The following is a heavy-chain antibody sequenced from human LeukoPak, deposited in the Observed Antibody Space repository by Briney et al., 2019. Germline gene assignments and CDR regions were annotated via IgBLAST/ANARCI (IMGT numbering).Heavy chain of an antibody. Sequence: PSETLSLTCAVYGGSFSGYYWSWIRQPPGKGLEWIGSIYYSGSTYYNPSLKSRVTISVDTSKNQFSLKLSSVTAADTAVYYCARDTMVRGVISFNWFDPWGQGTLVTVSS. J-gene: IGHJ5*02. CDR3: ARDTMVRGVISFNWFDP. CDR1: GGSFSGYY. D-gene: IGHD3-10*01. CDR2: IYYSGST. V-gene: IGHV4-34*01.